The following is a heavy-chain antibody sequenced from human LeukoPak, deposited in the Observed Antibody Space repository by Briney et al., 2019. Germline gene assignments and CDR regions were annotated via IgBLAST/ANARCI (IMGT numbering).Heavy chain of an antibody. J-gene: IGHJ4*02. CDR1: GGSISSSRYY. D-gene: IGHD5-12*01. Sequence: SETLSLTCTVSGGSISSSRYYWGWIRQPPGKGLEWIGSIYYTGSTYYNPSLRSRVSISVDTSKNQFTLKLSSVTAADTAVYYCARRGVVATPDANFWGQGTLSPSPQ. CDR3: ARRGVVATPDANF. V-gene: IGHV4-39*01. CDR2: IYYTGST.